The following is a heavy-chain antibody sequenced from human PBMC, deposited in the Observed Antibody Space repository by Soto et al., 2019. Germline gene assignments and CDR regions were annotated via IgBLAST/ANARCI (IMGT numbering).Heavy chain of an antibody. D-gene: IGHD3-10*01. CDR3: ARGLSGFGALWD. Sequence: EVQLVESGGGLVKPGGSLRLSCAASGFTFSDYTMSWVRLTPGKGLEWVSSISSTSRYIYYTDSVKGRFTSSRDNAKNALDLQMDSLTAEDTAVFYCARGLSGFGALWDWGQGTLVTVSS. J-gene: IGHJ4*02. CDR2: ISSTSRYI. CDR1: GFTFSDYT. V-gene: IGHV3-21*01.